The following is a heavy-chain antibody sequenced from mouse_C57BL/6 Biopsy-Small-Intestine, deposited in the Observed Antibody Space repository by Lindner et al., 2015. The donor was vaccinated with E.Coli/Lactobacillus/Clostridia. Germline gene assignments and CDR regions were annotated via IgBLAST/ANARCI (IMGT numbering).Heavy chain of an antibody. Sequence: VQLQESGPELVKPGASVKMSCKASGYTFNRYVMHWVKQKPGQGLEWIGYINPYNDGTKYNEKFKGKATVTSDKSSSTAYMELSSLTSEDSAVYYCARRGTMYYGDYWFAYWGQGTLVTVSA. D-gene: IGHD2-13*01. V-gene: IGHV1-14*01. CDR2: INPYNDGT. CDR1: GYTFNRYV. CDR3: ARRGTMYYGDYWFAY. J-gene: IGHJ3*01.